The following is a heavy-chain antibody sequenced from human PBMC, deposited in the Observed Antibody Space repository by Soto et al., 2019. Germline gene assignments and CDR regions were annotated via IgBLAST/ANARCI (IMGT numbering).Heavy chain of an antibody. V-gene: IGHV1-18*03. CDR2: ISAHNGNT. Sequence: ASVKVSCKTSGYIFTTNAISWVRQAPGQGLEWMGWISAHNGNTNYAQKFQGRVTMTTDTSTNTAYMELRSLGSDDMAVYYCARDPTDGSGWYSDSWGQGTLVTVYS. CDR3: ARDPTDGSGWYSDS. J-gene: IGHJ4*02. CDR1: GYIFTTNA. D-gene: IGHD6-19*01.